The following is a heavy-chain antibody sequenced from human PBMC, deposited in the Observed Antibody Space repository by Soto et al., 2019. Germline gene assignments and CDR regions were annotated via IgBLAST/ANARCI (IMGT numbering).Heavy chain of an antibody. CDR1: GFTFSSYA. CDR2: ISGSGGST. CDR3: AKAPSRFYDSSGYYVYYFDY. V-gene: IGHV3-23*01. Sequence: PGRSLRLSCAASGFTFSSYAMSWVRQAPGKGLEWVSAISGSGGSTYYADSVKGRFTISRDNSKNTLYLQMNSLRAEDTAVYYCAKAPSRFYDSSGYYVYYFDYWGQGTLVTVSS. J-gene: IGHJ4*02. D-gene: IGHD3-22*01.